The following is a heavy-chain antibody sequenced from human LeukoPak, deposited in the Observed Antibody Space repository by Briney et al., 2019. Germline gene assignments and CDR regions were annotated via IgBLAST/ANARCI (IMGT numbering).Heavy chain of an antibody. CDR1: GFTFSSYA. CDR2: ISGSGGST. CDR3: AKVAVAYCGGDCYYFDY. J-gene: IGHJ4*02. V-gene: IGHV3-23*01. D-gene: IGHD2-21*01. Sequence: GGSLRLSCAASGFTFSSYAMSWVRQAPGKGLEWVSGISGSGGSTYYADSVKDRFTISRDNSKNTMYLQMNSLRAEDTAVYYCAKVAVAYCGGDCYYFDYWGQGTLVTVSS.